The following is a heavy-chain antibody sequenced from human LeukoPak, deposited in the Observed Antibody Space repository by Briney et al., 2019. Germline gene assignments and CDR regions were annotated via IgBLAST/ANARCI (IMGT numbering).Heavy chain of an antibody. CDR3: ARDRPSVAGTGSDAFDI. V-gene: IGHV3-74*01. J-gene: IGHJ3*02. CDR2: INSDGSST. Sequence: GGSLRLSCAASGFTFSSYWMHWVRQAPGKGLVWVSRINSDGSSTSYADSVKGRFTISRDNAKNTPYLQMNGLRAEDTAVYYCARDRPSVAGTGSDAFDIWGQGTMVTVSS. CDR1: GFTFSSYW. D-gene: IGHD1-1*01.